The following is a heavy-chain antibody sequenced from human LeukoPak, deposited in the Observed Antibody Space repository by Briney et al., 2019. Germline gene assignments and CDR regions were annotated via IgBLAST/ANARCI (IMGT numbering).Heavy chain of an antibody. J-gene: IGHJ6*02. CDR3: ARDRAAPITMVRGVYYYYYGMDV. Sequence: SETLSLTGTVSGGSISSYYWSWIRQPPGKGLEWIGYIYYSGSTNYNPSLKSRVTISVDTSKNQFSLKLSSVTAADTAVYYCARDRAAPITMVRGVYYYYYGMDVWGQGTTVTVSS. CDR1: GGSISSYY. V-gene: IGHV4-59*01. CDR2: IYYSGST. D-gene: IGHD3-10*01.